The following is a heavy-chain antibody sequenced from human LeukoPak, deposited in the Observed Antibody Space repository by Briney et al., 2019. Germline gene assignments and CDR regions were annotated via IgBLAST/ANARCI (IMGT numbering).Heavy chain of an antibody. Sequence: GGSLRLSCAASGFTFSDYSIHWVRQAPGKGLEWVTVISNDGSSKYYADSVKGRITISRENSKNTLYLQMNSLRPEDTAVYYCARDKAVGGTGYFDYWGQGTLVTVSS. CDR3: ARDKAVGGTGYFDY. J-gene: IGHJ4*02. CDR2: ISNDGSSK. V-gene: IGHV3-30-3*01. CDR1: GFTFSDYS. D-gene: IGHD6-19*01.